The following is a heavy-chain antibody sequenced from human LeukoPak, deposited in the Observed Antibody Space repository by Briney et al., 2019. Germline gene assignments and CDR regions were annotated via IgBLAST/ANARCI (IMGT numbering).Heavy chain of an antibody. J-gene: IGHJ4*02. CDR2: FDPEDGET. D-gene: IGHD5-18*01. CDR3: ATDQRRGYSYDGDFDY. Sequence: GASVKVSCKVSGYTLTELSMHWVRQAPGKGLEWMGGFDPEDGETIYAQKFQGRVTMTEDTSTDTAYMELSSLRSEDTAVYYCATDQRRGYSYDGDFDYWGQGTLVTVSS. CDR1: GYTLTELS. V-gene: IGHV1-24*01.